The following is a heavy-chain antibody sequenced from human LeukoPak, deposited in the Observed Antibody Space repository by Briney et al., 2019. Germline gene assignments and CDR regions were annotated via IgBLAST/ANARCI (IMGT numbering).Heavy chain of an antibody. V-gene: IGHV4-39*07. CDR2: IYYSGST. CDR3: ARQPPQYYGMDV. J-gene: IGHJ6*02. Sequence: SETLSLTCTVSGGSISSSSYYWGWIRQPPGTGLEWIGSIYYSGSTYYNPSVKSRVTMSVDTSNNQFSLKLTSVTAADTAVYYCARQPPQYYGMDVWGQGTTVTVSS. CDR1: GGSISSSSYY. D-gene: IGHD1-14*01.